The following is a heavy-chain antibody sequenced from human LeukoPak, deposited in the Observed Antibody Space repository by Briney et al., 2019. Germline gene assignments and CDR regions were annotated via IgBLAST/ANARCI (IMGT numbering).Heavy chain of an antibody. V-gene: IGHV5-51*01. J-gene: IGHJ4*02. Sequence: GEALKISCKASGYNFTLNWIAWVRQMPGKGLEWMGIIYPGGSDTRYSPPFQGQVTMSADKSIRHAFLPWSSPKASDTARYYWSRLDWNFNQFYFDFRGPGTLVTVSS. CDR1: GYNFTLNW. D-gene: IGHD1-7*01. CDR2: IYPGGSDT. CDR3: SRLDWNFNQFYFDF.